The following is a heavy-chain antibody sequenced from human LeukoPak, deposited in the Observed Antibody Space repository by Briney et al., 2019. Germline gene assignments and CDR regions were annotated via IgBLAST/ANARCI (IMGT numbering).Heavy chain of an antibody. Sequence: ASVKVSCKASGYTFTSYGISWVRQAPGQGLEWMGWISAYNGNTNYAQKLQGRVTMTTDTSTSTAYMELRSLRSDDTAVYYCARDIGKYQLLLTGHFDYWGQGTLVTVSS. J-gene: IGHJ4*02. V-gene: IGHV1-18*01. D-gene: IGHD2-2*01. CDR3: ARDIGKYQLLLTGHFDY. CDR2: ISAYNGNT. CDR1: GYTFTSYG.